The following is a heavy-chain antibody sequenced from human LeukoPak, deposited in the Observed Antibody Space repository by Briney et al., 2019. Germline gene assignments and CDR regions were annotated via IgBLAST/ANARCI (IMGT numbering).Heavy chain of an antibody. Sequence: SETLSLTCTVSGGSVSSGSYYWSWIRQPPGKGLEWIGYIYYSGSTNYNPSLKSRVTISVDTSKNQFSLKLSSVTAADTAVYYCARDLRAYDSSDFNFDYWGQGTLVTVSS. J-gene: IGHJ4*02. CDR3: ARDLRAYDSSDFNFDY. CDR1: GGSVSSGSYY. D-gene: IGHD3-22*01. V-gene: IGHV4-61*01. CDR2: IYYSGST.